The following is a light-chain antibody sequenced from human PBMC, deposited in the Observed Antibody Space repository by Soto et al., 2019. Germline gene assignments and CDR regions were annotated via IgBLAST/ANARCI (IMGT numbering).Light chain of an antibody. CDR2: AAS. V-gene: IGKV1-39*01. CDR3: QQSYSTHIT. Sequence: DIQMTQSPSSLSASVGDRVTITCRASQSISSYLNWYQQKPGKAPKLLIYAASTLQSGVPSRFSGSGSGTDFTLTISSLQPEDFETYYCQQSYSTHITFGQGTRL. CDR1: QSISSY. J-gene: IGKJ5*01.